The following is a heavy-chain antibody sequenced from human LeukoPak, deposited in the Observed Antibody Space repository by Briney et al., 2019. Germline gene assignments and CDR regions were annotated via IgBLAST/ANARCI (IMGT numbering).Heavy chain of an antibody. V-gene: IGHV3-7*05. Sequence: PGGSLRLSCAASGFTFGTYWMTWVRQAPGKGLEWVANINEDGSDKHYVDSVRGRFTISRDNAKNSLYLEMNNLRAEDTAVYYCARDPLRRFDYWGQGTLVTVSS. J-gene: IGHJ4*02. CDR2: INEDGSDK. CDR3: ARDPLRRFDY. D-gene: IGHD4-17*01. CDR1: GFTFGTYW.